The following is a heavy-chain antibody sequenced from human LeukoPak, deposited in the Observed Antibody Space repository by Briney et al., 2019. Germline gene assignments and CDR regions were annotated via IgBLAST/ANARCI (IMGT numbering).Heavy chain of an antibody. CDR1: GFTFSGYE. J-gene: IGHJ4*02. D-gene: IGHD3-16*01. Sequence: GGSLRLSCAASGFTFSGYEMNWVRQAPGKGLEWVSYISSSSSTIYYADSVKGRFTISRDNAKNSLYLQMNSLRAEDTAVYYCARYAFIGGFDYWGQGTLVTVSS. CDR3: ARYAFIGGFDY. CDR2: ISSSSSTI. V-gene: IGHV3-48*03.